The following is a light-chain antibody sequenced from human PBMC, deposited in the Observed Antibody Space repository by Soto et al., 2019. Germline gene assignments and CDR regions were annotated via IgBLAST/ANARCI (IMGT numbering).Light chain of an antibody. CDR1: QSVSSN. CDR2: GAS. J-gene: IGKJ1*01. CDR3: QQYGSLSWT. V-gene: IGKV3-15*01. Sequence: EIVLTQSPATLSWSVGXRSTHFCRASQSVSSNLAWYQQKPGQAPRLLIYGASTRATGIPARFSGSGSGTVFTLTISSLQSEDFAVYYCQQYGSLSWTFGQGTKVDIK.